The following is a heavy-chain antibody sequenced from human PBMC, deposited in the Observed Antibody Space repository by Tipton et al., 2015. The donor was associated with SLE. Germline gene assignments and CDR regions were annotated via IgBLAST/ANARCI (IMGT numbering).Heavy chain of an antibody. Sequence: TLSLTCTVSGGSISSYYWSWIRQPPGKGLEWNGYIYYSGSTNYNPSLKSRVTISVDTSKNQFSLKLSSVTAADTAVYYCARGYCGGDCYSRHYYYYGMDVWGQGTTVTVSS. J-gene: IGHJ6*02. CDR1: GGSISSYY. CDR2: IYYSGST. D-gene: IGHD2-21*01. CDR3: ARGYCGGDCYSRHYYYYGMDV. V-gene: IGHV4-59*01.